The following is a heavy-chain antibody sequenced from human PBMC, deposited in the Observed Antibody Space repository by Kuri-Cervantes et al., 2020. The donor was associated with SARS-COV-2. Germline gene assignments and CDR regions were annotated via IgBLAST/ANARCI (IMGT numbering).Heavy chain of an antibody. D-gene: IGHD3-9*01. CDR3: TTPDYDILTGYYPYYYYYGMDV. Sequence: GESLKISCAAPGFTFSNAWMSWVRQAPGKGLEWVGRIKSKTDGGTTDYAAPVKGRFTISRDDSKNTLYLQMNSLKTEDTAVYYCTTPDYDILTGYYPYYYYYGMDVWGQGTTVTVSS. CDR2: IKSKTDGGTT. CDR1: GFTFSNAW. V-gene: IGHV3-15*01. J-gene: IGHJ6*02.